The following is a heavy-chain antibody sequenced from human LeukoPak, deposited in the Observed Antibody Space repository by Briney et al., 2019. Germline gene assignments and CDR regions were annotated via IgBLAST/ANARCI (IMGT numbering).Heavy chain of an antibody. Sequence: PSETLSLTCTVPRGSISSYYWCWIRRPPGKGLGWIWHIYYSRSTNYNTPPQCRVTISVDTSKNQFSLMLSSVAAADTAVYYCARGSVSSWYTPCFYYYGMDVWGQGTTVTVSS. J-gene: IGHJ6*02. CDR2: IYYSRST. D-gene: IGHD6-13*01. CDR3: ARGSVSSWYTPCFYYYGMDV. CDR1: RGSISSYY. V-gene: IGHV4-59*01.